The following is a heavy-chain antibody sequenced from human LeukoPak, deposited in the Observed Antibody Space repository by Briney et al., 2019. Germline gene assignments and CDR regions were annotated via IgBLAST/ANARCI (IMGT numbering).Heavy chain of an antibody. V-gene: IGHV4-4*08. CDR1: GGSISSYY. CDR2: IYNSGNT. Sequence: PSETLSLTCTVSGGSISSYYWTWIRQTPGKGLEWIGYIYNSGNTNYNPSLKSRVTISVDTSKNQFSLKLSSVTAADTAVYYCARFRAAADYFDYWGQGTLVTVSS. D-gene: IGHD6-13*01. J-gene: IGHJ4*02. CDR3: ARFRAAADYFDY.